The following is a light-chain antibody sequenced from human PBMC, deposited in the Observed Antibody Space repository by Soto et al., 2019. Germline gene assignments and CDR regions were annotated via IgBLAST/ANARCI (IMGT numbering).Light chain of an antibody. Sequence: DLQLTQSPSSLSASVGDRVTITCQASQDISDYLNWYQQKPGKAPNILIYDASNLETGVPSRFSGSGSGTDFTFTISSLQPEDFATYYCQQYDDLPFTFGPGTRVDIK. V-gene: IGKV1-33*01. CDR1: QDISDY. J-gene: IGKJ3*01. CDR2: DAS. CDR3: QQYDDLPFT.